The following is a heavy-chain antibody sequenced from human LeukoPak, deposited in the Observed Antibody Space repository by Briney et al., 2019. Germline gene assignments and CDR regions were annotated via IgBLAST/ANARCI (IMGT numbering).Heavy chain of an antibody. J-gene: IGHJ4*02. CDR3: AKDLYGDYLSPDFDY. CDR2: ISYDGSNK. Sequence: GGSLRLSCAASGFTFSSYGMHWVRQAPGKGLEWVAVISYDGSNKYYADSVKGRFTISRDNSKNTLYLQMNSLRAEDTAVYYCAKDLYGDYLSPDFDYWGQGTLVTVSS. V-gene: IGHV3-30*18. D-gene: IGHD4-17*01. CDR1: GFTFSSYG.